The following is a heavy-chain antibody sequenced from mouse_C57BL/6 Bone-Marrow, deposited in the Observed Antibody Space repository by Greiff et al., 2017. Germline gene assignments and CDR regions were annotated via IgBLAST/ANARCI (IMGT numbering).Heavy chain of an antibody. CDR1: GYTFTSYW. D-gene: IGHD2-4*01. CDR3: ARSDYDLVSNYYAMDY. J-gene: IGHJ4*01. V-gene: IGHV1-50*01. Sequence: QVQLQQPGAELVKPGASVKLSCKASGYTFTSYWMQWVKQRPGQGLEWIGEIDPSDSYTNYNQQFKGKATLTVDTSSSTAYMQLSSLTSEDSAVYYCARSDYDLVSNYYAMDYGGQGTSVTVSS. CDR2: IDPSDSYT.